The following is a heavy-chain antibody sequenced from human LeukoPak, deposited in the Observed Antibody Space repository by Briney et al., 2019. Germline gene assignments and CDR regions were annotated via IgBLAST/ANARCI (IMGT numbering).Heavy chain of an antibody. V-gene: IGHV4-59*01. D-gene: IGHD4-23*01. Sequence: PSETLSLTCAVYGGSFSGYYWSWIRQPPGKGLEWIGYIYYSGSTNYNPSLKSRVTISVDTSKNQFSLKLSSVTAADTAVYYCARAPYGGNSNYWGQGTLVTVSS. CDR3: ARAPYGGNSNY. CDR1: GGSFSGYY. J-gene: IGHJ4*02. CDR2: IYYSGST.